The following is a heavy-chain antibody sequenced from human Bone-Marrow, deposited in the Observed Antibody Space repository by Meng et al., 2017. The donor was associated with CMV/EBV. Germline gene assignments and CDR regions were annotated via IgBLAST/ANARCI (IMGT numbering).Heavy chain of an antibody. D-gene: IGHD3-10*01. Sequence: GGSLRLSCAASGFTFSDYYMSWIRQAPGKGLEWVSYISSSGSTIYYADSMKGRFTISRDNAKNSLYLQMNSLRAEDTAVYYCARDWEIFADWYYFDYWGQGTLVNVAS. J-gene: IGHJ4*02. CDR2: ISSSGSTI. CDR3: ARDWEIFADWYYFDY. V-gene: IGHV3-11*04. CDR1: GFTFSDYY.